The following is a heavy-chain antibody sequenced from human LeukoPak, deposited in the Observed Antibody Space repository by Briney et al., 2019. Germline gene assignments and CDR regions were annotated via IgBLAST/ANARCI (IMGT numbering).Heavy chain of an antibody. CDR1: GYTFTSYG. CDR3: ARDCSSTSCQEGYYYYYGMDV. D-gene: IGHD2-2*01. J-gene: IGHJ6*02. V-gene: IGHV1-18*01. Sequence: ASVTVSCKASGYTFTSYGISWVRQAPGQGLEWMGWISAYNGNTNYAQKLQGRVTTTTDTSTSTAYMELRSLRSDDTAVYYCARDCSSTSCQEGYYYYYGMDVWGQGTTVTVSS. CDR2: ISAYNGNT.